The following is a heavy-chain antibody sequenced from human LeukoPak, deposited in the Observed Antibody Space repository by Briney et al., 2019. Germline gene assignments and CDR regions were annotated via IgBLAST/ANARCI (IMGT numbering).Heavy chain of an antibody. D-gene: IGHD2-2*01. Sequence: SETLSLTCTVSGGSISSSSYYWSWIRQPPGKGLEWIGDINHRGSANYNPSLKSRVSMSVDTSKNQFSLRPTSVTAADTAVYYCARRVIVVVPAANTTFDSWGQGTLVTVSS. CDR2: INHRGSA. CDR1: GGSISSSSYY. J-gene: IGHJ4*02. V-gene: IGHV4-39*07. CDR3: ARRVIVVVPAANTTFDS.